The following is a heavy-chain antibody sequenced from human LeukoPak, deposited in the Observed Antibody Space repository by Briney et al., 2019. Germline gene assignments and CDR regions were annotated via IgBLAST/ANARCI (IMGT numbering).Heavy chain of an antibody. D-gene: IGHD2-8*01. CDR2: ISANGGST. Sequence: GASLRLSCEASGFTFTSYAMHWVRQAPGQGLGWVALISANGGSTYYADSVKGRFTITRDNTKNSVYLQMNSLRTEDTALYYCTKDKFQYCTNGLCYSPGDYWGQRTLVTVSS. V-gene: IGHV3-43*02. CDR1: GFTFTSYA. CDR3: TKDKFQYCTNGLCYSPGDY. J-gene: IGHJ4*02.